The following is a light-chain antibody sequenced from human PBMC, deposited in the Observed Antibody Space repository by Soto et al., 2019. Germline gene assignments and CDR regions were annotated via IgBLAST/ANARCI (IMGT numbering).Light chain of an antibody. Sequence: QSALTQPPSVSGSPGQSVAISCTGTSSDVGTYNRVSWYQQSPGTAPKLLIYDVSNRPSGVPDRFSGSKSGTTASLTISGLQAEDEADFYCSSFTSSDTDVFGTGTKVTVL. V-gene: IGLV2-18*02. CDR2: DVS. CDR3: SSFTSSDTDV. CDR1: SSDVGTYNR. J-gene: IGLJ1*01.